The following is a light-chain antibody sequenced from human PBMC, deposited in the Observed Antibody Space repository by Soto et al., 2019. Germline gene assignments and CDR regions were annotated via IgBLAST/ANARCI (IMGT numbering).Light chain of an antibody. V-gene: IGLV2-11*01. CDR2: DAT. CDR3: SSYTSSRAYV. J-gene: IGLJ1*01. Sequence: QSALTQPRSVSGSPGQPVTISCTGTSSDVGGYNYVSWYQQHPGKAPKVMIYDATKRPSGVPDRFSGSKSGNTASLTISGLQAEDEADYYCSSYTSSRAYVFGIGTKLTVL. CDR1: SSDVGGYNY.